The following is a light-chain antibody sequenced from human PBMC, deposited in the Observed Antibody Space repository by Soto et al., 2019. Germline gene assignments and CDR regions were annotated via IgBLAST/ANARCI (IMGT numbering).Light chain of an antibody. J-gene: IGKJ4*01. CDR2: GAS. CDR1: QSVSSSY. V-gene: IGKV3-20*01. Sequence: EIVFTASPGPLSLTPGARATLSCRASQSVSSSYLAWYQQKPGQAPRLLIYGASSRATGIPDRFSGSGSGTDFTLTISRLEPEDFAVYYCQQYVSSLTFGGGTKVAIK. CDR3: QQYVSSLT.